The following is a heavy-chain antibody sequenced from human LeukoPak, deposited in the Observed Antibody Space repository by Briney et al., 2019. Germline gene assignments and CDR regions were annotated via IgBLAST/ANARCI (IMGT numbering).Heavy chain of an antibody. CDR2: IYYSGST. CDR1: GGSISSYC. CDR3: ARVTRIAVARGAFDI. Sequence: PSETLSLTCTVSGGSISSYCWSWIRQPPGKGLEWIGYIYYSGSTNYNPSLKSRVTISVDTSKNQFSLKLSSVTAADTAVYYCARVTRIAVARGAFDIWGQGTMVTVSS. V-gene: IGHV4-59*08. J-gene: IGHJ3*02. D-gene: IGHD6-19*01.